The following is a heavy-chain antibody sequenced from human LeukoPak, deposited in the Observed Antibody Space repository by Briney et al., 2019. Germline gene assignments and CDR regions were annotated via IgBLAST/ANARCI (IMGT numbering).Heavy chain of an antibody. J-gene: IGHJ4*02. CDR1: GYSLTELS. D-gene: IGHD2-2*01. V-gene: IGHV1-24*01. CDR3: AVGDPYQLLEE. CDR2: FDLGDGDGET. Sequence: ASVKVSCKVSGYSLTELSKYWVRQAPGKGLEWMGGFDLGDGDGETIYAPKFEGRVSMTEDTSSDTIYMELSSLRSDDTAVYYCAVGDPYQLLEEWGQGTLVTVSS.